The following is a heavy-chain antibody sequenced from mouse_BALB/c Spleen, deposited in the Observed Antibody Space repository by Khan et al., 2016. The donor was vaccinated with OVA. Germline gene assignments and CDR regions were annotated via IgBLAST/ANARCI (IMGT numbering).Heavy chain of an antibody. CDR3: ARSGIVSFAY. CDR2: IYPGSGNT. J-gene: IGHJ3*01. V-gene: IGHV1-76*01. D-gene: IGHD3-1*01. CDR1: GYTFSDYY. Sequence: QVQLKQSGAELARPGASVKLSCKASGYTFSDYYINWVKQRTGQGLEWIGEIYPGSGNTYNNEKFKGKATMTAAKSYNTAFMQLSSLTSEDSAVYFCARSGIVSFAYWGQGTLVTVSA.